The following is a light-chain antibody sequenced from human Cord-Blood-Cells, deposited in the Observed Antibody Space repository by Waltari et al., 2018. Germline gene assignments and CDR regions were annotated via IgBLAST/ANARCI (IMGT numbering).Light chain of an antibody. Sequence: IQMTQSPSSLSASVGDRFTITCRASQRISSYLNWYQQKPGKAPKLLIYAASSLQSGVPSRFSGSGSGTDFTLTISSLQPEDFATYYCQQSYSTPYTFGQGTKLEIK. CDR2: AAS. V-gene: IGKV1-39*01. CDR3: QQSYSTPYT. CDR1: QRISSY. J-gene: IGKJ2*01.